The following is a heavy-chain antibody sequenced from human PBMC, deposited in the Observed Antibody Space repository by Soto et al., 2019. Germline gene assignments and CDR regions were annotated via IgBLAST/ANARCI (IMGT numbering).Heavy chain of an antibody. J-gene: IGHJ4*02. V-gene: IGHV3-48*04. D-gene: IGHD2-15*01. CDR3: ARDPGGGGHHYFDY. CDR1: GFTFSSYS. Sequence: GGSLRLSCAASGFTFSSYSMNWVRQAPGKGLEWVSYITSSGNTIYYADSVKGRFTISRDNAKNSLYLQMNSLRAEDTAVYYCARDPGGGGHHYFDYWGQGTLVTVSS. CDR2: ITSSGNTI.